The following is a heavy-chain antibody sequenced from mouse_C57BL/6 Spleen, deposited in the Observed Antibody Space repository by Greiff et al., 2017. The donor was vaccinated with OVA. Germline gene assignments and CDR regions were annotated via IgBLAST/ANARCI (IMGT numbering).Heavy chain of an antibody. Sequence: EVKLMESGGGLVKPGGSLKLSCAASGFTFSDYGMHWVRQAPEKGLEWVAYISSGSSTTYYADTVKGRFPISRDNAKTTLCLQRTSLRSEDTAMYYCAKTGTGLDFDDWGQGTTRTVSS. V-gene: IGHV5-17*01. D-gene: IGHD4-1*01. CDR3: AKTGTGLDFDD. CDR1: GFTFSDYG. J-gene: IGHJ2*01. CDR2: ISSGSSTT.